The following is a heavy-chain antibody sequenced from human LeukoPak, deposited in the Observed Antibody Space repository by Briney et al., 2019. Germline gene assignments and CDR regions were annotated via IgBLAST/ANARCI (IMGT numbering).Heavy chain of an antibody. J-gene: IGHJ6*02. V-gene: IGHV4-59*08. CDR3: ARLDGFLERRTYYYGMDV. D-gene: IGHD3-3*01. CDR1: GGSISSYY. Sequence: SQTLSLTCTVSGGSISSYYWSWIRQPPGKGLEWIGYIYYSGSTNYNPSLKSRVTISVDTSKNQFSLKLSSVTAADTAVYYCARLDGFLERRTYYYGMDVWGQGTTVTVSS. CDR2: IYYSGST.